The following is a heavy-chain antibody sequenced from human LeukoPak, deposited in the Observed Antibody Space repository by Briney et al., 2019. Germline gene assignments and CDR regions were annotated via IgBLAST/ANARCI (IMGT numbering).Heavy chain of an antibody. CDR3: ASEWAIVVVPAAHAFDI. CDR2: ISSSSSYI. J-gene: IGHJ3*02. Sequence: GGSLRLSCAASGFTFSSYSMNWVRQAPGKGLEWVSSISSSSSYIYYADSVKGRFTISRDNAKNSLYLQMNSLRAEDTAVYYCASEWAIVVVPAAHAFDIWGQGTMVTVSS. D-gene: IGHD2-2*01. CDR1: GFTFSSYS. V-gene: IGHV3-21*01.